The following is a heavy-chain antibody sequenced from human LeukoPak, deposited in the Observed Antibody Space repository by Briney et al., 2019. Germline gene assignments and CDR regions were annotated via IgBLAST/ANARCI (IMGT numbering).Heavy chain of an antibody. Sequence: GGSLRLSCAASGFTFSSYSMNWVRQAPGKGLEWVSSISSSSSHIYYADSVKGRFTISRDNAKNSLYLQMNSLRAEDTAVYYCARDDAGSRDGYNAPNDYWGQGTLVTVSS. CDR3: ARDDAGSRDGYNAPNDY. CDR2: ISSSSSHI. CDR1: GFTFSSYS. D-gene: IGHD5-24*01. V-gene: IGHV3-21*01. J-gene: IGHJ4*02.